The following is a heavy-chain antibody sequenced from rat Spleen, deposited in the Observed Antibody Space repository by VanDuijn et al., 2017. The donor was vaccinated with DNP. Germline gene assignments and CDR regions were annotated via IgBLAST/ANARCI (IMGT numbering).Heavy chain of an antibody. CDR2: ISYDGSST. CDR1: GFTFSNYD. V-gene: IGHV5-25*01. Sequence: EVQLVESGGGLVQPGRSMKLSCAASGFTFSNYDMAWVRQAPTKGLEWVASISYDGSSTYYRDSVKGRFTISRDNAKSTLYLQMDSLRSEDTATYYCARSKLPGYVMDAWGQGASVTVSS. D-gene: IGHD1-4*01. J-gene: IGHJ4*01. CDR3: ARSKLPGYVMDA.